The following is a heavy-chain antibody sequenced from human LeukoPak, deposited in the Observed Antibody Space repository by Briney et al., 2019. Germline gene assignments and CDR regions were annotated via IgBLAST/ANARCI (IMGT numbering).Heavy chain of an antibody. J-gene: IGHJ4*02. D-gene: IGHD6-19*01. Sequence: SETLSLTCTVSGGSISSSSYYWGWIRQPPGKGLEWIGSIYYSGSIYYNPSLKSRVTISVDTSKNQFSLKLSSVTAADTAVYYCARAPMYSSGWYSGAYYFDYWGQGTLVTVSS. CDR2: IYYSGSI. CDR1: GGSISSSSYY. CDR3: ARAPMYSSGWYSGAYYFDY. V-gene: IGHV4-39*07.